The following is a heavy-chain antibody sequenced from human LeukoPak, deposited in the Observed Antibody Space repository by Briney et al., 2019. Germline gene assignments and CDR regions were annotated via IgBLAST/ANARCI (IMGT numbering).Heavy chain of an antibody. D-gene: IGHD6-25*01. CDR1: GFTFSDYY. CDR2: ISSSGSTI. V-gene: IGHV3-11*04. CDR3: AVSRLAAGPSRFDY. Sequence: GGSLRLSCAASGFTFSDYYMSWIRQAPGKGLEWVSYISSSGSTIYYADSVKGRFTISRDNSKNTLYLQMNSLRAKDTAVYYCAVSRLAAGPSRFDYWGQGTLVTVSS. J-gene: IGHJ4*02.